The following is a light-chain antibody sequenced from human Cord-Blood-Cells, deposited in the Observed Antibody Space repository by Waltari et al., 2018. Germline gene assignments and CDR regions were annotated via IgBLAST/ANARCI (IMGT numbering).Light chain of an antibody. V-gene: IGLV2-14*01. CDR3: SSYTSSSTLV. J-gene: IGLJ2*01. CDR1: SSDVGGYNY. CDR2: DVS. Sequence: QSALTQPASVSGSPGQSITISCTGTSSDVGGYNYVSWYQQHPGKAPKLMIYDVSNRPAGVSDRFSGSQSCNTASLTISGLQAEDESDYYCSSYTSSSTLVFGGGTKLTFL.